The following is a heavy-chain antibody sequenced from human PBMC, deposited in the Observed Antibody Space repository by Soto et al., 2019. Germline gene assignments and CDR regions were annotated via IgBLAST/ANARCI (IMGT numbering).Heavy chain of an antibody. D-gene: IGHD3-22*01. CDR2: ISAYNGNT. V-gene: IGHV1-18*01. J-gene: IGHJ6*02. CDR3: ARVRYYYDSSGYWPSYYYYYGMDV. CDR1: GYTFTSYC. Sequence: ASVKVSCKASGYTFTSYCISWVRQAPGQGLEWMGWISAYNGNTNYAQKLQGRVTMTTDTSTSTAYMELRSLRSDDTAVYYCARVRYYYDSSGYWPSYYYYYGMDVWGQGTTVTSP.